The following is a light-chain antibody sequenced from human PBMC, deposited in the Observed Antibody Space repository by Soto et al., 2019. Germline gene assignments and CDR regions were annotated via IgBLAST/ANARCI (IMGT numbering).Light chain of an antibody. V-gene: IGKV3-15*01. CDR2: GAS. J-gene: IGKJ4*01. Sequence: EIVMTQSPATLSVSPGERATLSCRASQSIRNNLAWYQQKPGQAPRLLIYGASTRATGIPARFSGSGSGTEFTLTISSLQSEDFAVYSCQHYNDLPLTFGGGTKVEIK. CDR1: QSIRNN. CDR3: QHYNDLPLT.